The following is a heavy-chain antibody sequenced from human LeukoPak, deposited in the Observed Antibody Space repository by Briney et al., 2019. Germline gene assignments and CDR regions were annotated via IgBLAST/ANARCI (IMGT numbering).Heavy chain of an antibody. CDR1: GGSFSGYY. V-gene: IGHV4-34*01. CDR3: ARVPVWSGYPY. J-gene: IGHJ4*02. D-gene: IGHD3-3*01. CDR2: INHSGST. Sequence: SETLSLTCAVYGGSFSGYYWSWIRQPPGKGLEWIGEINHSGSTNYNPSLKSRVTISVDTSKNQFSLKLSSVTAADTAAYYCARVPVWSGYPYWGQGTLVTVSS.